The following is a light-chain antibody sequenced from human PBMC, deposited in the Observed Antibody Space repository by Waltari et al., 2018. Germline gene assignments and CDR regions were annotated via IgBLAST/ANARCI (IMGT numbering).Light chain of an antibody. CDR3: QQYGSSPYS. CDR1: QTLNNNY. CDR2: AAS. Sequence: EIVLTQSPVTLSLSAGERATLSCMASQTLNNNYLAWSQQKPGQSPGLLIFAASKRATGIPDRFSGSGSGTDFTLTISRLEPEDFAMYYCQQYGSSPYSFGQGARVDFK. V-gene: IGKV3-20*01. J-gene: IGKJ2*01.